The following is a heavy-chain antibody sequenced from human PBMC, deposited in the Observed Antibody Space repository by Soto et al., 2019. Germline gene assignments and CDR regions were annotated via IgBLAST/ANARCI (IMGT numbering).Heavy chain of an antibody. CDR1: GFILSNYA. D-gene: IGHD3-22*01. J-gene: IGHJ3*02. CDR3: VRENYYSDSRGPPTLGALAI. CDR2: ISMDGNTK. V-gene: IGHV3-30-3*01. Sequence: GGSLRLSCAASGFILSNYAMQWVRQAPGKGLEWGAVISMDGNTKYYADSVRGRFTISRENSKNTLYLQVDSLRVEDTSVFYCVRENYYSDSRGPPTLGALAIWGPGTVVTVSS.